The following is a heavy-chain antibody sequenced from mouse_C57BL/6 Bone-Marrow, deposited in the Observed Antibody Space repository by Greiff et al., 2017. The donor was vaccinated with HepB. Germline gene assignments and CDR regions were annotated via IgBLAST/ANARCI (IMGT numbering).Heavy chain of an antibody. V-gene: IGHV1-5*01. CDR3: TTREGYDGGDYAMDY. CDR1: GYTFTSYW. CDR2: IYPGNSDT. J-gene: IGHJ4*01. D-gene: IGHD2-2*01. Sequence: EVQLQQSGTVLARPGASVKMSCKTSGYTFTSYWMHWVKQRPGQGLEWIGAIYPGNSDTSYNQKFKGKAKLTAVTSASTAYMELSSLTNEDSAVYYCTTREGYDGGDYAMDYWGQGTSVTVSS.